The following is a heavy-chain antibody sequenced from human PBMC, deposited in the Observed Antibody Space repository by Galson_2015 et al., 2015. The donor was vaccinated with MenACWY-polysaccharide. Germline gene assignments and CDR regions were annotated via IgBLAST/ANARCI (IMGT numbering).Heavy chain of an antibody. J-gene: IGHJ4*02. CDR1: GFAFSSCS. CDR2: ISSVSTYI. CDR3: ARFETSSSVAVTKDDY. V-gene: IGHV3-21*01. D-gene: IGHD6-19*01. Sequence: SLRLSCAASGFAFSSCSMNWVRQAPGKGLEWVSSISSVSTYILYADSMKGRFTISRDNAKNTLYLQMNSLRAEDTVVYYCARFETSSSVAVTKDDYWGQGTLVIVSS.